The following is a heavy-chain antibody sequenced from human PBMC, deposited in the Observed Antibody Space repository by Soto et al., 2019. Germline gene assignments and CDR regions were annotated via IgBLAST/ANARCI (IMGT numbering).Heavy chain of an antibody. Sequence: GGSLRLSCAASGFTFNTYGMHWVRQAPGKGLEWVAVISYDGTKKYYEDSVKGRFTISRDNSKSTLYLQMNSLRAEDTALYYCAKGNFENYPLLDYWGQGTLVTVSS. J-gene: IGHJ4*02. V-gene: IGHV3-30*18. D-gene: IGHD3-10*01. CDR3: AKGNFENYPLLDY. CDR1: GFTFNTYG. CDR2: ISYDGTKK.